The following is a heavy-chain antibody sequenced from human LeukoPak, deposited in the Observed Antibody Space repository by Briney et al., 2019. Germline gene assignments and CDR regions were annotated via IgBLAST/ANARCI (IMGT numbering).Heavy chain of an antibody. D-gene: IGHD1-14*01. V-gene: IGHV4-34*01. J-gene: IGHJ4*02. CDR3: ARLFRYRQSFDY. Sequence: PSETLSLTCAVYGGSFSGYYWSWIRQPPGKGLEWIGEINHSGSTNYNPSLKSRVTISVDTSKNQFSLKLSSVTAADTAVYYCARLFRYRQSFDYWGQGTLVTVSS. CDR2: INHSGST. CDR1: GGSFSGYY.